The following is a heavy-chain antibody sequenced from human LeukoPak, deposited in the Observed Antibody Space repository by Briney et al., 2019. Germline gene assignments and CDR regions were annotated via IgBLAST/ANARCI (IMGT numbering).Heavy chain of an antibody. V-gene: IGHV3-7*03. D-gene: IGHD3-16*01. CDR1: GFTFNSYW. CDR3: ARGGGLDV. CDR2: INHNGNVN. Sequence: GGSLRLSCAAAGFTFNSYWMNWARQAPGKGLEWVASINHNGNVNYYVDSVKGRFTISRDNAKNSLYLQMSNLRAEDTAVYFCARGGGLDVWGQGATVTVSS. J-gene: IGHJ6*02.